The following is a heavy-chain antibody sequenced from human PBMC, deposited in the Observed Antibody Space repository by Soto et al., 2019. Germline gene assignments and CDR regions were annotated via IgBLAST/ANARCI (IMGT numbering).Heavy chain of an antibody. CDR1: GYPFINFY. Sequence: GASVKVSCKTSGYPFINFYVHWVRQAPGQGLEWLGNINPRADSTVYAPKFEDRVSMTRDTSTSTVYMELSSLPSDDTAMYYCAREFPSTYWFDPWGHGTLVTVSS. J-gene: IGHJ5*02. CDR2: INPRADST. V-gene: IGHV1-46*01. D-gene: IGHD3-16*01. CDR3: AREFPSTYWFDP.